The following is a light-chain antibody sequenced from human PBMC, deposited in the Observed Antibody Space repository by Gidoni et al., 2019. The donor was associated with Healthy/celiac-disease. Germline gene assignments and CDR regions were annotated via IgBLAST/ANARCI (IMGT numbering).Light chain of an antibody. J-gene: IGLJ2*01. CDR2: EGS. Sequence: QSALTQPASVSGSPGQSITISCTGTSSDVGSYNLDSWYQQHPGKAPKLMIYEGSKRPSGVSNRFSGSKSGNTASLTISGLQAEDEADYYCCSYAGRTTSVEFGGGTKLTVL. CDR1: SSDVGSYNL. CDR3: CSYAGRTTSVE. V-gene: IGLV2-23*01.